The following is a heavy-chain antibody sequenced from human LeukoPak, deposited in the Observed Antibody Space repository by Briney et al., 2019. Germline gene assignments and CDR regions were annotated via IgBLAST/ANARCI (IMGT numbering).Heavy chain of an antibody. CDR1: GGSISSGGYS. CDR3: AREGYGGNSFPAFDI. D-gene: IGHD4-23*01. CDR2: IYHSGST. V-gene: IGHV4-30-2*01. J-gene: IGHJ3*02. Sequence: SSETLSLTCAVSGGSISSGGYSWSWIRQPPGKGLEWIGYIYHSGSTYYNPSLKSRVTISVDRSKNQFSLKLSSVTAADTAVYYCAREGYGGNSFPAFDIWGQGTMVTVSS.